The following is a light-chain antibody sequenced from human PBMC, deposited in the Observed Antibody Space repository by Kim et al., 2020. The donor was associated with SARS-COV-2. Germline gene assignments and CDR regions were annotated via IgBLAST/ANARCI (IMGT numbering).Light chain of an antibody. Sequence: QSALTQPASVSGSPGQSITLSCTGTRSDVGGYNYVSWYQQHPGKAPKLIIYDVSNRPSGVSNRFSGSKSGNTASLTISGLQAEDEADYYCSSYTSSSTRVVFGGGTQLTVL. CDR1: RSDVGGYNY. V-gene: IGLV2-14*03. CDR3: SSYTSSSTRVV. CDR2: DVS. J-gene: IGLJ2*01.